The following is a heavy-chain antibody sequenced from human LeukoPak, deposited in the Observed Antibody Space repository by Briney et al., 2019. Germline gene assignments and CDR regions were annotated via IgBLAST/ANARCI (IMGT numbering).Heavy chain of an antibody. J-gene: IGHJ4*02. Sequence: GGSLRLSCAASGFTFSSYAMHWVRQAPGKGLEWVAVMSYDGGHKYYADSVKGRFTISRDNAKNSLYLQMNSLRAEDTAVYYCARTVVVTAASFDCWGQGTLVTVSS. CDR2: MSYDGGHK. V-gene: IGHV3-30*03. CDR1: GFTFSSYA. D-gene: IGHD2-21*02. CDR3: ARTVVVTAASFDC.